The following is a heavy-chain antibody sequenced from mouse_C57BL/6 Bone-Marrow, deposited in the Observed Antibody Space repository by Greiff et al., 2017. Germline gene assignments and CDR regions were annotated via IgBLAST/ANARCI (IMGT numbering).Heavy chain of an antibody. V-gene: IGHV1-69*01. CDR3: ARRRFCFRTLDY. CDR1: GYTFTSYW. J-gene: IGHJ2*01. Sequence: QVQLQQPGAELVMPGASVKLSCKASGYTFTSYWMHWVKQRPGQGLEWIGEIDTSDSYTNYNQKFKGKSRLTVDKSSSTAYMQLSSLTSEDAAVYYCARRRFCFRTLDYWGQGTTLTVSS. CDR2: IDTSDSYT.